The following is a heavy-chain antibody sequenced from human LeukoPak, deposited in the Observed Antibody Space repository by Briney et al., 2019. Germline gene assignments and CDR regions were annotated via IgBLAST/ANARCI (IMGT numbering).Heavy chain of an antibody. CDR2: ISAYNGNT. J-gene: IGHJ6*02. V-gene: IGHV1-18*01. CDR3: ARDRCSSTSCKNYYYYGMDV. CDR1: GYTFTSYG. D-gene: IGHD2-2*01. Sequence: ASVKVSCKASGYTFTSYGISWVRQAPGQGLEWMGWISAYNGNTNYAQKLQGRVTMTTDTSTSTAYMELRSLRSDDTAVYYCARDRCSSTSCKNYYYYGMDVWGQGTTVTVSS.